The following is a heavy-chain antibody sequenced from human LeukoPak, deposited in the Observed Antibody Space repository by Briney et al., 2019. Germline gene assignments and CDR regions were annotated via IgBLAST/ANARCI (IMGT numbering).Heavy chain of an antibody. CDR1: GFSFSSYV. J-gene: IGHJ4*02. CDR2: ISDSGVNT. D-gene: IGHD3-22*01. Sequence: GGSLRLSCAASGFSFSSYVMSWVRQAPGKGPEWVSIISDSGVNTYYADSVKGRFTISRDNSEKTLFLQMNSLRAEDTAVYYCAKGGGYSLYYFNSRGQGTLVTVSA. V-gene: IGHV3-23*01. CDR3: AKGGGYSLYYFNS.